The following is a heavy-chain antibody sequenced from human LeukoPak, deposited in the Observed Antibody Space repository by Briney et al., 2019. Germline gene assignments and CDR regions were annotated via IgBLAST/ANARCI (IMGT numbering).Heavy chain of an antibody. D-gene: IGHD6-13*01. CDR3: ARASVIAAAGIW. CDR1: GFTFSSYG. J-gene: IGHJ4*02. Sequence: GGSLRLSCAASGFTFSSYGMHWVRQAPGKGLEWVAVISYDGSNKYYADSVKGRFTISRDNAKNSLYLQMNSLRAEDTAVYYCARASVIAAAGIWWGQGTLVTVSS. V-gene: IGHV3-30*03. CDR2: ISYDGSNK.